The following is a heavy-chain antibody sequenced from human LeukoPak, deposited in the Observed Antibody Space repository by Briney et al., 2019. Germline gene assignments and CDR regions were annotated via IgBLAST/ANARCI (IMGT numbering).Heavy chain of an antibody. J-gene: IGHJ4*02. CDR3: AREDTMVRGVFDY. CDR1: RFTFSSYG. D-gene: IGHD3-10*01. CDR2: ISSSGGST. V-gene: IGHV3-23*01. Sequence: GGSLRLSCAASRFTFSSYGMSWVRQAPGKGLEWVSGISSSGGSTYYADSVKGRFTISRDNAKNSLYLQMNSLRAEDTAVYYCAREDTMVRGVFDYWGQGTLVTVSS.